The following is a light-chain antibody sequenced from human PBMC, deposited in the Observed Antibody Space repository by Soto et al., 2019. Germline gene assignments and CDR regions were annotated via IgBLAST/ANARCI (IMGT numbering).Light chain of an antibody. J-gene: IGLJ1*01. Sequence: QSALTQPASVSGSPGQSITISCTGTSSDVGGYNYVSWYQHHPGKAPKLMIYDVSNRPSGVSNRFSGSKSGNTASLTVSGLHAEDEADYYCSSYTSSSTPYVFGTGTKVTVL. V-gene: IGLV2-14*03. CDR3: SSYTSSSTPYV. CDR2: DVS. CDR1: SSDVGGYNY.